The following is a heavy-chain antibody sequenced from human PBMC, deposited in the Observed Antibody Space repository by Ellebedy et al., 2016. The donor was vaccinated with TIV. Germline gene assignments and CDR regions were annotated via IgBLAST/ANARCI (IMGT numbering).Heavy chain of an antibody. D-gene: IGHD2-15*01. Sequence: MPSETLSLTCNVSGGSIXISTXYWAWIRQPPGLGLEWIGSIYYSGTTYYNPSLKSRVTISADTSKNQFSLKLSSVTAADTAVYYCASADTPDALNIWGQGTMVTVSS. CDR1: GGSIXISTXY. J-gene: IGHJ3*02. CDR2: IYYSGTT. CDR3: ASADTPDALNI. V-gene: IGHV4-39*07.